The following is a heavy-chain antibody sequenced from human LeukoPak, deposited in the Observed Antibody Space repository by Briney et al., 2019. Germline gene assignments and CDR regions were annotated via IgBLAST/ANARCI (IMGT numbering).Heavy chain of an antibody. V-gene: IGHV3-23*01. CDR2: ISGSGGST. CDR1: GFTFSSYA. CDR3: AKGVAADLESFDY. D-gene: IGHD6-13*01. J-gene: IGHJ4*02. Sequence: PGGSLRLSCAASGFTFSSYAMSWVRQAPGKGLEWVSAISGSGGSTYYADSAKGRFTISRDNSKNTLYLQMNSLRAEDTAVYYCAKGVAADLESFDYWGQGTLVTVSS.